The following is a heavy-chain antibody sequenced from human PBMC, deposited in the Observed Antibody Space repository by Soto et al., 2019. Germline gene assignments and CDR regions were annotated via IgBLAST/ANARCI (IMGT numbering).Heavy chain of an antibody. D-gene: IGHD5-12*01. CDR3: ARNGYHASDY. CDR1: GFTFSTYG. J-gene: IGHJ4*02. Sequence: QVQLVESGGGVVQPVRSLRLSCAASGFTFSTYGMHWVRQAPGKGLEWVAVMWYDGSNKYYADSVKGRFTISRDNSKNTLYLQMNSLRAEDTAVYYCARNGYHASDYWGQGTLVTVSS. V-gene: IGHV3-33*01. CDR2: MWYDGSNK.